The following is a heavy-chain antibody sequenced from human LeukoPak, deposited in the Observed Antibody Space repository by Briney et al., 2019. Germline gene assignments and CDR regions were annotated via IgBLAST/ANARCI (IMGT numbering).Heavy chain of an antibody. CDR3: ARDRDGDYGYYFDY. J-gene: IGHJ4*02. V-gene: IGHV3-9*01. Sequence: PGRSLRLSCAASGFTFDDYAMHWVRQAPGKGLEWVSGISWNSGSIGYADSVKGRFTISRDNSKNTLYLQMNSLRAEDTAVYYCARDRDGDYGYYFDYWGQGTLVTVSS. CDR1: GFTFDDYA. CDR2: ISWNSGSI. D-gene: IGHD4-17*01.